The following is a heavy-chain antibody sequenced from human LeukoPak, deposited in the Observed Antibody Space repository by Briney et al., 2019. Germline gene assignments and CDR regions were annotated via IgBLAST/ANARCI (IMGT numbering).Heavy chain of an antibody. D-gene: IGHD3-9*01. V-gene: IGHV3-33*01. CDR3: ARGWYYDILAGPQGADL. CDR2: IWYDGSDK. J-gene: IGHJ5*02. Sequence: GRSLRLSCAASGFAFSSYGLHWVRQAPGKGLEWVAVIWYDGSDKYYADSVKGRFTISRDDSRHTLYLQMNSLRAEDSAVYYCARGWYYDILAGPQGADLWGQGTLVIVSS. CDR1: GFAFSSYG.